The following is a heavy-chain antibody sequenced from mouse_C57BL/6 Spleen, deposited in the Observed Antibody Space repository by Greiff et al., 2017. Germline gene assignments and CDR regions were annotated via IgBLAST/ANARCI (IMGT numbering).Heavy chain of an antibody. V-gene: IGHV1-39*01. CDR3: ANSEYYAMDY. Sequence: VQLQQSGPELVKPGASVKMSCKASGYTFTDYNMNWVKQSTGQSLEWIGAINPDYGTTSYNQKFKGKATLTVDKSSSTAYMQLNSLTSEDSAVYYCANSEYYAMDYWGQGTSVTVSS. CDR2: INPDYGTT. J-gene: IGHJ4*01. CDR1: GYTFTDYN.